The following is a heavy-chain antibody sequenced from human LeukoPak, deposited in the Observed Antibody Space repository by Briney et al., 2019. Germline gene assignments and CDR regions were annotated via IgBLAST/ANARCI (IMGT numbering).Heavy chain of an antibody. Sequence: PGGSLRLSCAASGFTFSSYSMNWVRQAPGKGLEWVSSISSSSSYIYYADSVEGRFTISRDNAKNSLYLQMNSLRAEDTAVYYCARVRGAAEDYWGQGTLVTVSS. J-gene: IGHJ4*02. D-gene: IGHD3-10*01. CDR3: ARVRGAAEDY. V-gene: IGHV3-21*01. CDR2: ISSSSSYI. CDR1: GFTFSSYS.